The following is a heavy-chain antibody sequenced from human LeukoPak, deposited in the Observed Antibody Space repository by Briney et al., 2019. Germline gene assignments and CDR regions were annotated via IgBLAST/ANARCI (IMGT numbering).Heavy chain of an antibody. Sequence: GGSLRLSCAASGFTVSSNNMSWVRQAPGKGLEWVSVIYSGGSTYYADSVKGRFTISRDNSKNTLYLQMNSLRAEDTAVYYCARGPDYGDYYGMDVWGQGTTVTVSS. J-gene: IGHJ6*02. V-gene: IGHV3-53*01. CDR1: GFTVSSNN. CDR2: IYSGGST. D-gene: IGHD4-17*01. CDR3: ARGPDYGDYYGMDV.